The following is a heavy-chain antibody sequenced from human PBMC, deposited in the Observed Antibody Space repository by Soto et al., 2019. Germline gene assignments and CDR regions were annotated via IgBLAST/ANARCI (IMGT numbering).Heavy chain of an antibody. Sequence: QVQLVESGGGVVQPGRSLRLSCAASGFTFSSYGMHWVRQAPGKGLARVAVISYDGSNKYYADSVKGRFTISRDNSKNTLYLQMNSLRAEDTAVYYCAKSRPYYDSSGDKDYWGQGTLVTVSS. V-gene: IGHV3-30*18. CDR2: ISYDGSNK. D-gene: IGHD3-22*01. CDR3: AKSRPYYDSSGDKDY. CDR1: GFTFSSYG. J-gene: IGHJ4*02.